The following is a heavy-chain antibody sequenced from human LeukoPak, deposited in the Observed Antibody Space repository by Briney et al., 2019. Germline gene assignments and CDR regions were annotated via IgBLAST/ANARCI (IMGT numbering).Heavy chain of an antibody. Sequence: GGSLRPSCTASGFTFSSFAMSWVRQAPGKGLEWVSGISSSGDTTYYADSVKGRFTISRDNSKKTMYLQMRSLRAEDTAVYYCAKDYSIWSGYYFDFWGQGILVTVSS. J-gene: IGHJ4*02. D-gene: IGHD3-3*01. CDR3: AKDYSIWSGYYFDF. CDR2: ISSSGDTT. V-gene: IGHV3-23*01. CDR1: GFTFSSFA.